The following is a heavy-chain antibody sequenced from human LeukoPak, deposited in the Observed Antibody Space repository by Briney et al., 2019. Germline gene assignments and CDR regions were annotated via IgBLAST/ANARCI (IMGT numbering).Heavy chain of an antibody. CDR1: GDSVSSNSAA. D-gene: IGHD4-11*01. V-gene: IGHV6-1*01. CDR3: ARGWEPYSSSLDY. CDR2: TYFRSRWYY. Sequence: SQTLSLTCAISGDSVSSNSAAWNWIRQSPSRGLEWLGRTYFRSRWYYDYAVSEKSRISINPDTSKNQVSLQLKSVTPEDTAVYYCARGWEPYSSSLDYWGQGTLVTVSS. J-gene: IGHJ4*02.